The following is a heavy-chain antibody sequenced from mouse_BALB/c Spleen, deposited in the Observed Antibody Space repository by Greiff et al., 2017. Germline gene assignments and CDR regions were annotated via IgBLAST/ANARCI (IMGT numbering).Heavy chain of an antibody. CDR3: ARAQPYAMDY. J-gene: IGHJ4*01. CDR2: ISIYYDNT. Sequence: QVQLKESGPELVRPGESVKISCKGSGYTFTDYAMHWVKQSHAKSLEWIGVISIYYDNTNYNQKFKGKATMTVDKSSSTAYMELARLTSEDSAIYYCARAQPYAMDYWGQGTSVTVSS. CDR1: GYTFTDYA. V-gene: IGHV1-67*01.